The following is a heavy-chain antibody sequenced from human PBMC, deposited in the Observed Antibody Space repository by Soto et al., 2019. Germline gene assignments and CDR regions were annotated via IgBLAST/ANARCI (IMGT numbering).Heavy chain of an antibody. Sequence: GGSLRLSCAASGFTFSSHTINWVRQAPGKGLEWVSSISSSGTYIFYADSVKGRFTISRDNAKNSLHLQMGSLRVEDTAVYYCARDPELSPLIEYTSSHVDYWGQGTLVTVSS. V-gene: IGHV3-21*01. D-gene: IGHD2-2*01. CDR2: ISSSGTYI. CDR1: GFTFSSHT. CDR3: ARDPELSPLIEYTSSHVDY. J-gene: IGHJ4*02.